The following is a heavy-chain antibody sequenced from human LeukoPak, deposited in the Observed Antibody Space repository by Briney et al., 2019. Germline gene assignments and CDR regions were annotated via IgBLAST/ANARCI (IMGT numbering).Heavy chain of an antibody. J-gene: IGHJ4*02. V-gene: IGHV4-30-2*01. CDR2: IYHSGST. Sequence: SETLSLTCAVSGGSISSGGYSWSWIRQPPGKGLEWIGYIYHSGSTYYNPSLKSRVTTSVDRSKNQFSLKLSSVTAADTAVYYCARGRPTYYYGSGVFDYWGQGTLVTVSS. CDR1: GGSISSGGYS. CDR3: ARGRPTYYYGSGVFDY. D-gene: IGHD3-10*01.